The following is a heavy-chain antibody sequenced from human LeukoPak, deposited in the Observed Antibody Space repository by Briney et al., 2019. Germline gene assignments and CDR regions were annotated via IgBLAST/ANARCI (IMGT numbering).Heavy chain of an antibody. J-gene: IGHJ4*02. Sequence: PGGSLRLSCAASGFTFSSYAMTWVRQAPGKGLEWVSAISDDGDAKYADSVKGRFTVSRDNSKNTLYLQMSSLRAEDTAVYYCAKRSGDSYFLDSWGQGTLVTVSS. CDR1: GFTFSSYA. CDR2: ISDDGDA. CDR3: AKRSGDSYFLDS. D-gene: IGHD2-15*01. V-gene: IGHV3-23*01.